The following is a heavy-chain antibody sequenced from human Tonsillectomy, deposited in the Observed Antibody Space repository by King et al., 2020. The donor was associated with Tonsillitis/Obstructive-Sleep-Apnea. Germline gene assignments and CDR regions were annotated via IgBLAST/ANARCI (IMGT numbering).Heavy chain of an antibody. CDR1: GYSFTSYW. CDR3: ARRGVTGYYYYYYMDV. V-gene: IGHV5-51*01. J-gene: IGHJ6*03. D-gene: IGHD2-21*02. CDR2: IYPGDSDT. Sequence: VQLVESGAEVKKPGESLKISCKGSGYSFTSYWIGWVRQMPGKGLEWMGFIYPGDSDTRYSPSFQGQFTISVDKSISTAYLQWSSLKASDTAIYYCARRGVTGYYYYYYMDVWGKGTTVTVSS.